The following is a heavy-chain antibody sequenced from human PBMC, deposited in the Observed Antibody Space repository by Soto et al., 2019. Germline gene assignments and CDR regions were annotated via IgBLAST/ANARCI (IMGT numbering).Heavy chain of an antibody. D-gene: IGHD3-10*01. Sequence: GGSLRLSCAASGFTFSSYSMNWVRQAPGKGLEWVSSISSSSSYIYYADSVKGRFTISRDNAKNSLYLQMNSLRAEDTAVYYCASYVHRSSASYYNHWGQGTLVTVSS. V-gene: IGHV3-21*01. CDR1: GFTFSSYS. CDR3: ASYVHRSSASYYNH. J-gene: IGHJ5*02. CDR2: ISSSSSYI.